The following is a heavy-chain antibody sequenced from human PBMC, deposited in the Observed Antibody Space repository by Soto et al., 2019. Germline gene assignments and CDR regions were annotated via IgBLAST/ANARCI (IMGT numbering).Heavy chain of an antibody. CDR1: GFTFSNYA. Sequence: EVQLLESGGGLVQPGGSLRLSCAASGFTFSNYAMSWVRRAPGKGLEWVSGISGSGATTYYADSVRGRFTISRDNSKNTLSLQMNSLRAEDTAVYYCGKDQGIASRPRWFDPWGQGTLVTVSS. CDR3: GKDQGIASRPRWFDP. CDR2: ISGSGATT. D-gene: IGHD6-6*01. J-gene: IGHJ5*02. V-gene: IGHV3-23*01.